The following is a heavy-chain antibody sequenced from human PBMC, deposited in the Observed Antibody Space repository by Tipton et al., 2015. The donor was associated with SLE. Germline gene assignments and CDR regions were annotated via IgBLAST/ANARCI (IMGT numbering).Heavy chain of an antibody. CDR3: ARRISLEY. Sequence: SLRLSCAASGFTLSSYGLHWVRQAPGKGLEWVSFIRYDGSNKYYADSVKGRFTISRDNSKNTLYLQMNSLRAEDTAVYYCARRISLEYWGQGTLVTVSS. CDR1: GFTLSSYG. J-gene: IGHJ4*02. D-gene: IGHD2-15*01. V-gene: IGHV3-30*02. CDR2: IRYDGSNK.